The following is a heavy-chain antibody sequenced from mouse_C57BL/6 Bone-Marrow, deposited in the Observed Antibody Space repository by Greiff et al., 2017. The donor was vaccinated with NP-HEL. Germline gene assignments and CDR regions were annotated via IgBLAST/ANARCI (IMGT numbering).Heavy chain of an antibody. CDR1: GYTFTSYW. V-gene: IGHV1-55*01. Sequence: QVQLQQSGAELVKPGASVKMSCKASGYTFTSYWITWVKQRPGQGLEWIGGIYPGSGSTNYNEKFKSKATLTVDTSSSTAYMQLSSLTSEDSAVYYGAREGGFYYYGSSFFDYWGQGTTLTVSA. CDR3: AREGGFYYYGSSFFDY. CDR2: IYPGSGST. J-gene: IGHJ2*01. D-gene: IGHD1-1*01.